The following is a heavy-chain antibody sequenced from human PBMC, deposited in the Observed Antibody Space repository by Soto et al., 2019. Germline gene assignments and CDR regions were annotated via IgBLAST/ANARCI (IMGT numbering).Heavy chain of an antibody. Sequence: QVQLMQSGAEVKKPGASVKVSCKASGDTFTDYYIHWVRQDPGQGLEWMGIVNPSGGHTTYAQHFLGRVTMTRDTSTSTLYMELTSLTSDDTAIYYCERGGHVVVVTAALDYWGQGTLVTVSS. CDR3: ERGGHVVVVTAALDY. D-gene: IGHD2-21*02. V-gene: IGHV1-46*01. J-gene: IGHJ4*02. CDR2: VNPSGGHT. CDR1: GDTFTDYY.